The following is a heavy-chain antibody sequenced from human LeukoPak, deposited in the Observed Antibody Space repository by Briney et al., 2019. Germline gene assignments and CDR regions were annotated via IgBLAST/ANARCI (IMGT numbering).Heavy chain of an antibody. D-gene: IGHD3-10*01. J-gene: IGHJ6*03. CDR3: TRVLMVRGVTYYYYMDV. V-gene: IGHV3-49*04. CDR1: GFTFGDYA. Sequence: GGSLRLSCTASGFTFGDYAMSWVRRAPGKGLEWVGFIRSKAYGGTTEYAASVKGRFTISRDDSKSIAYLQMNSLKTEDTAVYYCTRVLMVRGVTYYYYMDVWGKGTTVTVSS. CDR2: IRSKAYGGTT.